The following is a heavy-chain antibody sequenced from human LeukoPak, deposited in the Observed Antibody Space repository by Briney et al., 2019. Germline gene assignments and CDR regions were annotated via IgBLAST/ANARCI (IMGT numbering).Heavy chain of an antibody. CDR3: ARDSVAEDYGDYGYFDY. D-gene: IGHD4-17*01. V-gene: IGHV4-38-2*02. CDR2: IYHSGST. CDR1: GYSISSGYY. Sequence: SETLSLTCTVSGYSISSGYYWGWIRQPPGKGLEWIGGIYHSGSTYYNPSLKSRVTISVDTSKNQFSLKLSSVTAADTAVYYCARDSVAEDYGDYGYFDYWGQGTLVTVSS. J-gene: IGHJ4*02.